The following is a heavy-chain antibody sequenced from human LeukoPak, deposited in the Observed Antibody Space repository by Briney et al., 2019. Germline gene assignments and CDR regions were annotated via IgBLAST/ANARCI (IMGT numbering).Heavy chain of an antibody. CDR1: GGTFISYA. CDR3: ARGEYQLPKYYYYGMDV. J-gene: IGHJ6*04. D-gene: IGHD2-2*01. Sequence: AASVKVSCKASGGTFISYAISWVRQAPGQGLEWMGGIIPIFGTANYAQKFQGRVTITTDESTSTAYMELSSLRSEDTAVYYCARGEYQLPKYYYYGMDVWGKGTTVTVSS. CDR2: IIPIFGTA. V-gene: IGHV1-69*05.